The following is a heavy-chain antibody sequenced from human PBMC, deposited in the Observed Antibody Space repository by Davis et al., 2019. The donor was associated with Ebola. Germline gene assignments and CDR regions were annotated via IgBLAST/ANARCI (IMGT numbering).Heavy chain of an antibody. D-gene: IGHD2-21*01. CDR2: IIPIFGTA. Sequence: SVKVSCKASGGTFSSYAISWVRQAPGQGLEWMGGIIPIFGTANYAQKFQGRVTMTTDTSTSTAYMELRSLRSDDTAVYYCARGLGAYCGGDCYSGDAFDIWGQGTMVTVSS. CDR3: ARGLGAYCGGDCYSGDAFDI. CDR1: GGTFSSYA. V-gene: IGHV1-69*05. J-gene: IGHJ3*02.